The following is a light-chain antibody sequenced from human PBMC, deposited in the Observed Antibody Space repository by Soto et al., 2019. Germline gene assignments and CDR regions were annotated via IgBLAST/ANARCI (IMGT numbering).Light chain of an antibody. V-gene: IGLV2-14*01. Sequence: QSALTQPASVSGSPGQSITISCTGASSDIGGYKYVSWYQQYPGEAPKLILYDVNSRPSGVYNRFSGSKSGNSASLTISGLQAVDEAAYYCSSYTSTWVFGTGTKLTVL. CDR3: SSYTSTWV. J-gene: IGLJ1*01. CDR2: DVN. CDR1: SSDIGGYKY.